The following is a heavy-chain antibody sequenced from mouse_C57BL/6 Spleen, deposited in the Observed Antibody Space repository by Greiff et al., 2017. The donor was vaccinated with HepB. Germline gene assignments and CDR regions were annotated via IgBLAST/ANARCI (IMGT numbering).Heavy chain of an antibody. Sequence: QVHVKQPGAELVKPGASVKLSCKASGYTFTSYWMHWVKQRPGQGLEWIGMIHPNSGSTNYNEKFKSKATLTVDKSSSTAYMQLSSLTSEDSAVYYCARWGYSNYEFDYWGQGTTLTVSS. CDR1: GYTFTSYW. CDR3: ARWGYSNYEFDY. CDR2: IHPNSGST. J-gene: IGHJ2*01. V-gene: IGHV1-64*01. D-gene: IGHD2-5*01.